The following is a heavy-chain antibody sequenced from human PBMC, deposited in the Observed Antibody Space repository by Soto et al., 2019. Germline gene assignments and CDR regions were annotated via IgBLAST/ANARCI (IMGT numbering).Heavy chain of an antibody. CDR3: ARDSGDGYNSVYYGMDV. CDR1: GFTFSSYA. Sequence: GGSLRLSCAASGFTFSSYAMHWVRQAPGKGLEWVAVISYDGSNKYYADSVKGRFTISRDNSKNTLYLQMNSLRAEDTAVYYCARDSGDGYNSVYYGMDVWGQGTTVTV. J-gene: IGHJ6*02. CDR2: ISYDGSNK. D-gene: IGHD5-12*01. V-gene: IGHV3-30-3*01.